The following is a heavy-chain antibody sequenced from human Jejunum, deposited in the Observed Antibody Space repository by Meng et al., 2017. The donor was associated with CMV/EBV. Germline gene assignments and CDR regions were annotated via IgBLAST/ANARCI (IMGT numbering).Heavy chain of an antibody. CDR2: IHPGKSDI. CDR1: FTSYW. J-gene: IGHJ6*02. Sequence: FTSYWVAWVRQMPGKGLEWVGFIHPGKSDIRYNPSFEGQVTISADKSIDTAYLQWSSLKASDTAMYYCARHDYSRLKFYFGTDVWGQGTTVTVSS. CDR3: ARHDYSRLKFYFGTDV. D-gene: IGHD4-11*01. V-gene: IGHV5-51*01.